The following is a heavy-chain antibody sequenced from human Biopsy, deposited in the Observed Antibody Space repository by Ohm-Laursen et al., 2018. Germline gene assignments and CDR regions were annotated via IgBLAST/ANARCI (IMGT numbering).Heavy chain of an antibody. CDR2: IYRTGTT. D-gene: IGHD1-26*01. Sequence: SETLSLTCGVSGFSISSGFHWAWIRQPPGKGLERIGFIYRTGTTTYNPSFKSRVAMAVDTSKNQFSLTLNSVTAADTAIYYCARGPHSGSHSCFDYWGRGTLVTVSS. J-gene: IGHJ4*02. CDR3: ARGPHSGSHSCFDY. V-gene: IGHV4-38-2*01. CDR1: GFSISSGFH.